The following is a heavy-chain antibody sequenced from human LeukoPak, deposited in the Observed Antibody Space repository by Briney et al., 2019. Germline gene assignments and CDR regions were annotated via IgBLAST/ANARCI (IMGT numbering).Heavy chain of an antibody. Sequence: GGSLRLSCAASGFTFSSYSMNWVRQAPGKGLEWVSSISSSSSYIYYADSVKGRFTISRDNAKNSLYLQMNSLRAEDTAVYYCAKIELRYFDWSNFDYWGQGTLVTVSS. CDR2: ISSSSSYI. J-gene: IGHJ4*02. CDR3: AKIELRYFDWSNFDY. V-gene: IGHV3-21*01. CDR1: GFTFSSYS. D-gene: IGHD3-9*01.